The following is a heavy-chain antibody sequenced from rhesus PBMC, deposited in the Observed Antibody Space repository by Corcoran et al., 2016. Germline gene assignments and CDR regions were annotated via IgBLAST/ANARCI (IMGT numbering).Heavy chain of an antibody. CDR3: ARIAGQNTYWGDSYYFDY. Sequence: QLQLQESGPGLVKPSETLSVTCAVSGGSISSSYWSWIRQAPGKGREGIGSIYGSGSSTNYNPSLKSRVTLSVDTSKNQRSLRLSSVTAADTAVYYCARIAGQNTYWGDSYYFDYWGQGVLVTVSS. J-gene: IGHJ4*01. CDR2: IYGSGSST. CDR1: GGSISSSY. D-gene: IGHD3-34*01. V-gene: IGHV4-169*01.